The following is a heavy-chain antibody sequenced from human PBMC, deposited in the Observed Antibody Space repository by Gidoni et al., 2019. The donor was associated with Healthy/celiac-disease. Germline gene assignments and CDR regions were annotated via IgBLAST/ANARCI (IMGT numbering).Heavy chain of an antibody. CDR3: ASGSGLPDY. V-gene: IGHV4-31*03. CDR1: CGSISSRGYS. J-gene: IGHJ4*02. D-gene: IGHD5-12*01. Sequence: QVPLQESGPGLAKPSQPLSLPCTVSCGSISSRGYSWSWIRQQPGKGLEWMGYIYYSGSTYYNQSLKSRVTISVDTSKNQFSLKLSSVTAADKAVYYCASGSGLPDYWGQGTLVTVSS. CDR2: IYYSGST.